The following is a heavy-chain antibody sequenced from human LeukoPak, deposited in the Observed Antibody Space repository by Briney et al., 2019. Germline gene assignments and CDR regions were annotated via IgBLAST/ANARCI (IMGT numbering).Heavy chain of an antibody. D-gene: IGHD2-2*01. CDR1: GFTFSSYA. V-gene: IGHV3-23*01. J-gene: IGHJ6*02. CDR3: ASSIVVVPAARFLYYYYYGMDV. CDR2: ISGSGGST. Sequence: GGSLRLSCAASGFTFSSYAMSWVRQAPGKGLEWVSAISGSGGSTYYADSVKGRFTISRDNSKNTLYLQMNSLRAEDTAVYYCASSIVVVPAARFLYYYYYGMDVWGQGTTVTVSS.